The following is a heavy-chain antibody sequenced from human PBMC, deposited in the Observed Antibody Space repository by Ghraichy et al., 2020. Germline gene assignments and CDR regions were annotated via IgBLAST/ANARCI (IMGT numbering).Heavy chain of an antibody. Sequence: GSLNISCAASGFTFNSYNFNWVRQAPGKGLEWISYISTWSNIIHYADSVKGRFTISRDNAKNSLYLQMNSLSDEDTAVYYCARQGCTGVDCYAIDYWGQGTLVTVSS. D-gene: IGHD2-21*02. CDR3: ARQGCTGVDCYAIDY. V-gene: IGHV3-48*02. J-gene: IGHJ4*02. CDR1: GFTFNSYN. CDR2: ISTWSNII.